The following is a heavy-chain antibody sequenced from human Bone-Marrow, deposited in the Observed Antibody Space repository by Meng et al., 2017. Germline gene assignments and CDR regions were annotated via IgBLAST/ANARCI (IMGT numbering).Heavy chain of an antibody. CDR3: ASPLREYYYGSSGFLYYFDY. CDR1: GGTFSSYA. D-gene: IGHD3-22*01. Sequence: SVKVSCKASGGTFSSYAISWVRQAPGQGLEWMGGIIPIFGTANYAQKFQGRVTITADESTSTAYMELSSLRSEDTAVYYCASPLREYYYGSSGFLYYFDYWGQGTLVTVSS. V-gene: IGHV1-69*13. CDR2: IIPIFGTA. J-gene: IGHJ4*02.